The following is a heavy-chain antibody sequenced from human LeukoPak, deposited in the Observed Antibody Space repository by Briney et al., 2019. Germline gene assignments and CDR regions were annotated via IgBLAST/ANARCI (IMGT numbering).Heavy chain of an antibody. CDR2: IYYSGST. J-gene: IGHJ6*03. Sequence: PSETLSLTCTVSGGSISSYYWSWIRQPPGKGLEWIGYIYYSGSTNYNPSLKSRVTISVDTSKNQFSLKVSSVTAADTAVYYCARGPYYYYMDVWGKGTTVTVSS. CDR1: GGSISSYY. V-gene: IGHV4-59*01. CDR3: ARGPYYYYMDV.